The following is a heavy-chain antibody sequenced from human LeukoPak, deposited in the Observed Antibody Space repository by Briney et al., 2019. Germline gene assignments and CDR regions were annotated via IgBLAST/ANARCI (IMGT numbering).Heavy chain of an antibody. CDR3: ARDRGIVGPTGYYFDY. CDR2: ITNSGSTV. J-gene: IGHJ4*02. Sequence: GGSLRLSCAATGFTISDYYMSWIRQAPGKGLEWVSYITNSGSTVYYIDSVKGRFTISRDNAKNSLYLQMNSLRAEDTAVYYCARDRGIVGPTGYYFDYWGQGTLVTVSS. D-gene: IGHD1-26*01. CDR1: GFTISDYY. V-gene: IGHV3-11*01.